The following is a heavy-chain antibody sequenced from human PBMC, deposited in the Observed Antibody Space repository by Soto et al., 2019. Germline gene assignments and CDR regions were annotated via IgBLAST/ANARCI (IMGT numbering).Heavy chain of an antibody. Sequence: QITLKESGPTLVKPRQPLTLTCTFSGFSLSTSGVGVGWIRQPPGKALEWLALIYWDDDKRYSPSLKSRLTITKDTSKNQVVLTMTNMDPVDTATYYCAHTYSSSPPGYYYYYYMDVWGKGTTVTVSS. CDR3: AHTYSSSPPGYYYYYYMDV. D-gene: IGHD6-6*01. V-gene: IGHV2-5*02. CDR2: IYWDDDK. CDR1: GFSLSTSGVG. J-gene: IGHJ6*03.